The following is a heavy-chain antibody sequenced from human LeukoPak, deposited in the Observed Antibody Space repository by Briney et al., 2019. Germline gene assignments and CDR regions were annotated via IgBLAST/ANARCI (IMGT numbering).Heavy chain of an antibody. CDR3: ARHESYYYDSSGYYPNYYFDY. J-gene: IGHJ4*02. CDR1: GGSFSGYY. Sequence: SETLSLTCAVYGGSFSGYYWSWIRQPPGKGLEWIGEINHSGSTNYNPSLKSRVTISVDTSKNQFSLKLSSVTAADTAVYYCARHESYYYDSSGYYPNYYFDYWGQGTLVTVSS. D-gene: IGHD3-22*01. V-gene: IGHV4-34*01. CDR2: INHSGST.